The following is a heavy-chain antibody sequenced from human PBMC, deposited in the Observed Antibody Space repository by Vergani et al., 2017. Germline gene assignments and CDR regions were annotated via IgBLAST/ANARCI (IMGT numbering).Heavy chain of an antibody. V-gene: IGHV3-23*04. CDR3: TKGSRGYTGYFFDY. Sequence: EVDLVESGGDLVQPGGSLRLSCAASGFTFIMHAMSWVRQAPGKGLEWVSSVSGSSATPYYADSVKGRFIISRDNSKNTLHLQMNSLRADDTAVYYCTKGSRGYTGYFFDYWGQGTLATVSS. CDR1: GFTFIMHA. D-gene: IGHD5-12*01. CDR2: VSGSSATP. J-gene: IGHJ4*02.